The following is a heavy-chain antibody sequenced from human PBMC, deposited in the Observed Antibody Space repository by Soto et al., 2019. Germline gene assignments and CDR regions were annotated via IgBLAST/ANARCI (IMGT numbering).Heavy chain of an antibody. V-gene: IGHV3-48*01. CDR1: GFTFSSYS. D-gene: IGHD4-17*01. CDR3: ARDSSGDHPNTDY. J-gene: IGHJ4*02. CDR2: ISSSSSTI. Sequence: GGSLRLSCAASGFTFSSYSMNWVRQAPGKGLEWVSYISSSSSTIYYADSVKGRFTISRDNAKNSLYLQMNSLRAEDTAVYYCARDSSGDHPNTDYWGQGTLVTVSS.